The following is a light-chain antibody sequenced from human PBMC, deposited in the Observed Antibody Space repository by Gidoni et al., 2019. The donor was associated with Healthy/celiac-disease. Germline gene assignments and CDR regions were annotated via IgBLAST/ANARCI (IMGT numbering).Light chain of an antibody. Sequence: DIVMTQSPDSLAVSLGERATINCKSSQSVLYSSNNKNYLAWYQQKPGQPTKLLIYWASTRESGVPDRFSGSGSGTDFTLTISSLQAEDVAVYYCQQYYRTFSITFGQXTRLEIK. CDR3: QQYYRTFSIT. CDR2: WAS. J-gene: IGKJ5*01. V-gene: IGKV4-1*01. CDR1: QSVLYSSNNKNY.